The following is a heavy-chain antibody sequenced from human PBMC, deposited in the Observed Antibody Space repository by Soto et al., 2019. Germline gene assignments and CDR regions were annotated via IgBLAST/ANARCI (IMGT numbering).Heavy chain of an antibody. CDR2: IYPSDSDT. CDR3: ATRAEYYDFWSGYYGA. CDR1: GYSFSTSW. J-gene: IGHJ5*02. D-gene: IGHD3-3*01. Sequence: PGESLKISCKGSGYSFSTSWIGWVRQMSGKGLEWMGTIYPSDSDTRYSPSFQGQVIISADKSTSTAYLQWRSLKASDTAMYYCATRAEYYDFWSGYYGAWGQGTLVTVSS. V-gene: IGHV5-51*01.